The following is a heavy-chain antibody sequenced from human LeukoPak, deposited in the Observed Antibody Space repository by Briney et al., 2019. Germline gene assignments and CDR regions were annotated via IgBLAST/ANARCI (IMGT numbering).Heavy chain of an antibody. CDR1: GFTFSSYW. V-gene: IGHV3-7*03. D-gene: IGHD6-13*01. CDR3: AKDLGYSSSWYYFDY. J-gene: IGHJ4*02. Sequence: GGSLRLSCAASGFTFSSYWMSWVRQAPGKGLEWGANIKQDGSEKYYVDSVKGRFTISRANDKTSLYLQMNSMRAEDTALYYCAKDLGYSSSWYYFDYWGQGTLVTVSS. CDR2: IKQDGSEK.